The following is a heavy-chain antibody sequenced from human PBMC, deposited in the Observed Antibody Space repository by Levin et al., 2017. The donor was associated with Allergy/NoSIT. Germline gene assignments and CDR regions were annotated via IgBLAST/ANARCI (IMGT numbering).Heavy chain of an antibody. CDR2: IYPENPDT. CDR1: GYTFSSYW. D-gene: IGHD3-9*01. Sequence: KVSCQGSGYTFSSYWIAWVRQRPGRGLEGRGIIYPENPDTRNSPSFQGQVTIPADKSTSTAYVRWSSLKASDTAVYYCASGGPREKYDILTGYHAFDLWGQGTMVTVSS. CDR3: ASGGPREKYDILTGYHAFDL. J-gene: IGHJ3*01. V-gene: IGHV5-51*01.